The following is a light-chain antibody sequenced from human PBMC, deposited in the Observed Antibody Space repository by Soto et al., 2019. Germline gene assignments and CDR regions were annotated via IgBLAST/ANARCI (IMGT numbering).Light chain of an antibody. CDR2: DAS. J-gene: IGKJ4*01. Sequence: DIQMTQSPSTLSASVGDRVTITCRASQSISSWLAWYQQKPGKAPKLLIYDASILESGVPSSFSGSGSGTEFTLTLSSLQPDDFATYYCQQYNSFALPFGGGTKVEIK. CDR1: QSISSW. V-gene: IGKV1-5*01. CDR3: QQYNSFALP.